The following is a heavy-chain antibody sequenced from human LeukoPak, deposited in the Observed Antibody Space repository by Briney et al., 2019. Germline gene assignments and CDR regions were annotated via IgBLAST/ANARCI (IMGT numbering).Heavy chain of an antibody. CDR1: GFTFSSYA. CDR3: AGSGAGEDYFDK. J-gene: IGHJ4*02. CDR2: ISGSGGST. V-gene: IGHV3-23*01. Sequence: GGSLRLSCAASGFTFSSYAMSWVRQAPGKGLEWVSAISGSGGSTYYADSVKGRFTISRDNSKNTLYLQMNSLRAEDTAVYFCAGSGAGEDYFDKWGQGTLVTVSS. D-gene: IGHD3-10*01.